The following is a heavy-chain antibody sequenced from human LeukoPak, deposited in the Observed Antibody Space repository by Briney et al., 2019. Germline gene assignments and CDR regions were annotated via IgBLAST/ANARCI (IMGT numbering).Heavy chain of an antibody. CDR3: ARVAGDYYYYYMDV. CDR2: IYYSGST. CDR1: GGSISSYY. D-gene: IGHD7-27*01. J-gene: IGHJ6*03. V-gene: IGHV4-59*01. Sequence: SETLSLTCTLSGGSISSYYWSWIRQPPGKGLKWIGYIYYSGSTNYNPSLKSRVTISVDTSKNQFSLKLSSVTAADTAVYYCARVAGDYYYYYMDVWGKGTTVTVS.